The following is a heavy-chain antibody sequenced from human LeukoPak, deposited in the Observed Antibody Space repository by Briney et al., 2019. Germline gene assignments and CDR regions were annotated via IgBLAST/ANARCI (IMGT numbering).Heavy chain of an antibody. CDR2: SSGSGGIT. CDR1: GFTFSRYA. CDR3: AKCGTESYHYYGMDV. V-gene: IGHV3-23*01. D-gene: IGHD1-26*01. Sequence: TGGSLRLSCEASGFTFSRYAMIWVRQAPGEGREWVSGSSGSGGITSYADSVKARFTISRDNSKNTLYLQMKSLRAEDTALYYCAKCGTESYHYYGMDVWGQGTTVTVSS. J-gene: IGHJ6*02.